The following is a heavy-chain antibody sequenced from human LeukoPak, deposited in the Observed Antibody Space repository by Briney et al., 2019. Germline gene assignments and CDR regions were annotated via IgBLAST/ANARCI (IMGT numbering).Heavy chain of an antibody. V-gene: IGHV5-51*01. CDR3: ARQYYDVLTGFYIHFDY. CDR2: IWPGDSDT. D-gene: IGHD3-9*01. CDR1: GYHFGNYW. Sequence: PGESLKISCKGSGYHFGNYWIGWVRQMPGKGLEWMGIIWPGDSDTKYSPSFQGQVAISVDKSISTTYLQWSSLKASDTAIYYCARQYYDVLTGFYIHFDYWGQGTLVSVSS. J-gene: IGHJ4*02.